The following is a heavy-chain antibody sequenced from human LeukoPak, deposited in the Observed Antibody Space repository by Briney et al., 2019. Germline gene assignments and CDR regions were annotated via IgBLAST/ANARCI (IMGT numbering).Heavy chain of an antibody. CDR2: ISYDGSNK. V-gene: IGHV3-30*18. CDR1: GFTFSSYG. Sequence: GGSLRLSCAASGFTFSSYGMHWVRQAPDKGLEWVAVISYDGSNKYYADSVKGRFTISRDNSNNTAFLQMNSLRGEDTAMYYCAKGEDRYASDYWGQGTLVTVSS. J-gene: IGHJ4*02. CDR3: AKGEDRYASDY. D-gene: IGHD2-2*01.